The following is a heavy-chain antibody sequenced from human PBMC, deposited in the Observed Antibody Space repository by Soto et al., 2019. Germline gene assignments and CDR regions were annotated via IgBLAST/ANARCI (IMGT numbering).Heavy chain of an antibody. J-gene: IGHJ4*02. CDR2: INPSGGST. CDR3: ARGGACYVDGVGDHKSNDY. V-gene: IGHV1-46*01. Sequence: ASVKVSCKASGYTFTSYYMHWVRQAPGQGLEWMGIINPSGGSTSYAQKFQGRVTMTRDTSTSTVYMELSSLRSEDTAVYYCARGGACYVDGVGDHKSNDYWGQGTLVTVSS. D-gene: IGHD2-2*01. CDR1: GYTFTSYY.